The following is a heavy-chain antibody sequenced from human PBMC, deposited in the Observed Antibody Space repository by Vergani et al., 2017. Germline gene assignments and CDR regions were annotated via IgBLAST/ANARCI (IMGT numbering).Heavy chain of an antibody. D-gene: IGHD4-17*01. CDR1: GGTFSSYA. CDR3: ASQHDYGDGFDY. Sequence: QVQLVQSGAEVKKPGSSVKVSCKASGGTFSSYAISWVRQAPGQGLEWMGRIIPILGTANYAQKFQGRVTITADESTSTAYMELSSLRSEDTAVYYCASQHDYGDGFDYWGQGTLVTVSS. V-gene: IGHV1-69*11. J-gene: IGHJ4*02. CDR2: IIPILGTA.